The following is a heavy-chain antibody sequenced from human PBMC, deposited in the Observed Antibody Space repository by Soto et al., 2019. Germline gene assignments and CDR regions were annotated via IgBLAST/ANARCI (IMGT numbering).Heavy chain of an antibody. J-gene: IGHJ4*02. CDR1: GGSISSGGYY. V-gene: IGHV4-31*03. CDR2: IYYSGST. Sequence: SETLSLTCTVSGGSISSGGYYWSWIRQHPGKGLEWIGYIYYSGSTYYNPSLKSRVTISVDTSKNQFSLKLSSVTAADTAVYYCARGYDILTEKRWFDYWGQGTLVTVSS. CDR3: ARGYDILTEKRWFDY. D-gene: IGHD3-9*01.